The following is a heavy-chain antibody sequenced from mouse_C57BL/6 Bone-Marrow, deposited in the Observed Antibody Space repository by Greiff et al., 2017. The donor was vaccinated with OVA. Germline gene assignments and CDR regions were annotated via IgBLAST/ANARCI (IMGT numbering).Heavy chain of an antibody. D-gene: IGHD2-1*01. CDR2: IWWDDDK. Sequence: QVQLKESGPGILQPSQTLSLTCSFSGFSLSTFGMGVGWIRQPSGKGLEWLAHIWWDDDKYYNPALKSRLTISKDTSKNQVFLKIANVDTADTATYYCAPLIYYGNPFAYWGQGTLVTVSA. CDR3: APLIYYGNPFAY. J-gene: IGHJ3*01. CDR1: GFSLSTFGMG. V-gene: IGHV8-8*01.